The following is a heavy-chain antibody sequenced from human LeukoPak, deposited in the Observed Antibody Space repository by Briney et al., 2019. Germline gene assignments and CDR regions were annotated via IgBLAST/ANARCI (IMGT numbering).Heavy chain of an antibody. CDR2: IYYSGST. CDR1: GGSINSTNYY. J-gene: IGHJ4*02. CDR3: ARGQLGDAYNFEY. Sequence: PSETLSLTCTVSGGSINSTNYYWGWIRQPPGKGLEWIGSIYYSGSTYYNPSLRSRVTISVDTSKNQFSLKLTSVTAADTAVYYCARGQLGDAYNFEYWGQGTVVTVSS. D-gene: IGHD5-24*01. V-gene: IGHV4-39*07.